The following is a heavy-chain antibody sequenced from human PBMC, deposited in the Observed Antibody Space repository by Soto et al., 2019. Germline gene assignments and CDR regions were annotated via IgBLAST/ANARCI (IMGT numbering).Heavy chain of an antibody. D-gene: IGHD6-6*01. CDR2: IYHSGST. V-gene: IGHV4-4*02. J-gene: IGHJ2*01. CDR3: ACQDYNSSTDASFFVIGYFDL. Sequence: QMQLQESGPGLVKPSGTLSLTCGVSGGSISSSKWWTWVRQPPGKGPEWIGEIYHSGSTNYNPSLTSRVTISLDKSNNQFSLTLTSVTAADTAVYYCACQDYNSSTDASFFVIGYFDLWGRGILVTVSS. CDR1: GGSISSSKW.